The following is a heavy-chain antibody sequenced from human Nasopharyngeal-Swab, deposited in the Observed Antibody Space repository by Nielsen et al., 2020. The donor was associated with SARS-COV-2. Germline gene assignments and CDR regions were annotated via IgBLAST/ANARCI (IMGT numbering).Heavy chain of an antibody. V-gene: IGHV3-33*08. CDR1: GFTFSSYG. CDR2: IWYDGSNK. Sequence: GESLKISCAGSGFTFSSYGMHWVRQAPGKGLEWVAVIWYDGSNKYYADSVKGRFTISRDNSKNTLYLQMNSLRAEDTAVYYCARDSPGTDSSGYDDAFDIWGQGTMVTVSS. J-gene: IGHJ3*02. D-gene: IGHD3-22*01. CDR3: ARDSPGTDSSGYDDAFDI.